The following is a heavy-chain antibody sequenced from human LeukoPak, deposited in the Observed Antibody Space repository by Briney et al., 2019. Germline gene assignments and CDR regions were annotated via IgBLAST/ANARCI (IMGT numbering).Heavy chain of an antibody. CDR2: MNIDGSEK. D-gene: IGHD1-26*01. V-gene: IGHV3-7*01. CDR1: GFTFSNYW. Sequence: GSLRLSCAASGFTFSNYWMGWVRQAPGKRLKWVANMNIDGSEKYYADPVKGRFSISRDNARNSVYLQMASLRVEDTAVYYCARDPVEWELLLDYWGQGTLVTVSS. CDR3: ARDPVEWELLLDY. J-gene: IGHJ4*02.